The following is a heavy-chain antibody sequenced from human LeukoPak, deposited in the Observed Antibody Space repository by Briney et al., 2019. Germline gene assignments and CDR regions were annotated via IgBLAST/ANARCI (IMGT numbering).Heavy chain of an antibody. CDR3: TKGYHDSGGSWTPSDF. CDR2: ISSRSTYT. D-gene: IGHD3-22*01. Sequence: GGSLRLSCAASGFTFSSYSMNWVRQAPGKGLEWVSCISSRSTYTYYADSVKGRFTSSRDNAKNSLYLQMNSLRAEDTAVYYCTKGYHDSGGSWTPSDFWGQGTLVTVSS. J-gene: IGHJ4*02. V-gene: IGHV3-21*01. CDR1: GFTFSSYS.